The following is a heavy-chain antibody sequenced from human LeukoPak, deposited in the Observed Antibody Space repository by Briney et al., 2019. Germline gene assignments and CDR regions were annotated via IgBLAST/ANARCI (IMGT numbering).Heavy chain of an antibody. CDR2: ITGSGALT. D-gene: IGHD3-10*01. J-gene: IGHJ4*02. V-gene: IGHV3-23*01. Sequence: GGSLRLSCAASGFTLSNYAMTWVRQAPGKGLEWVSSITGSGALTYYADSVKGRFTISKDNAMDTVFLQMNSLRVDDTAVYYCAKDRVDGSGSQFDSWGQGSLVTVSS. CDR1: GFTLSNYA. CDR3: AKDRVDGSGSQFDS.